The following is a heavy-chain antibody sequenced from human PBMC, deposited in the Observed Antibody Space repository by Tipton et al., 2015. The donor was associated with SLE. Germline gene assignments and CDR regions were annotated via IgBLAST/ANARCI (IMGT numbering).Heavy chain of an antibody. D-gene: IGHD7-27*01. J-gene: IGHJ4*02. V-gene: IGHV4-34*01. CDR3: ARDPLGNYFDY. Sequence: TLSLTCTVSGGSISSYYWSWIRQPPGKGLEWIGEINHSGSTNYNPSLKSRVTISVDTSKNQFSLKLSSVTAADTAVYYCARDPLGNYFDYWGQGTLVTVSS. CDR2: INHSGST. CDR1: GGSISSYY.